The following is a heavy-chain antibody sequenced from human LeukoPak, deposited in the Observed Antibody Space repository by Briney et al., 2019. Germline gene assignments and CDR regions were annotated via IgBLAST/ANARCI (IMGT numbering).Heavy chain of an antibody. D-gene: IGHD3-10*01. Sequence: GESLRLSCAASGFSISNYWMTWVRQAPGKGLECVANIKGDGSEKNYVGSVKGRFTISRDNAKNSLYLQMNSLRAEDTALYYCAKDIRRYGSGRTIFDYWGQGTLVTVSS. CDR2: IKGDGSEK. J-gene: IGHJ4*02. CDR3: AKDIRRYGSGRTIFDY. V-gene: IGHV3-7*03. CDR1: GFSISNYW.